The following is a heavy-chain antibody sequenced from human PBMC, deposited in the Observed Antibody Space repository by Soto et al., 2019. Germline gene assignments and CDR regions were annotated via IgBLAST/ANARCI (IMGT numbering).Heavy chain of an antibody. D-gene: IGHD6-13*01. CDR3: ARGGSSSWTYYYYGMDV. V-gene: IGHV1-69*01. Sequence: QVQLVQSGAEVKKPGSSVKVSCKASGGTFSSYAISWVRQAPGQGLEWMGGIIPIFGTANYAQKFQGRVTITADESTSTAYMELSSLRSEDTAVYYCARGGSSSWTYYYYGMDVWGQGTTVPVSS. CDR2: IIPIFGTA. CDR1: GGTFSSYA. J-gene: IGHJ6*02.